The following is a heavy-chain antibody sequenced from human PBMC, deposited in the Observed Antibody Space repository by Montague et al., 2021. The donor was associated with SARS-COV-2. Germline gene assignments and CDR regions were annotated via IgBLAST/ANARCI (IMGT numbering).Heavy chain of an antibody. CDR2: IYHSGSA. CDR3: ARGGEYYDFWSGYYKGDWFDP. Sequence: SETLSLTCTVSGYSIISGYYWGWIRQPPGKGLEWIGSIYHSGSAXYNPSLKSRVTISVDTSKNQFSLKLSSVTAADTAVYYCARGGEYYDFWSGYYKGDWFDPWGQGTLVTASS. J-gene: IGHJ5*02. D-gene: IGHD3-3*01. V-gene: IGHV4-38-2*02. CDR1: GYSIISGYY.